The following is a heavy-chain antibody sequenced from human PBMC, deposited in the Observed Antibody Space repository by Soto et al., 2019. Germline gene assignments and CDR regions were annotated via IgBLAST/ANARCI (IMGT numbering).Heavy chain of an antibody. D-gene: IGHD6-13*01. Sequence: EVQLVGSGGDLVQPGGSLRLSCAASGFSFASSWMTWVRQAPGKGLEWVANIKKDGSKINYLDSVRGRFTVSRDNAKNTLYLEMNSLRAADTALCYCARDVSPGSSSLYLDAFDIWGQGTMVTVSS. V-gene: IGHV3-7*05. J-gene: IGHJ3*02. CDR1: GFSFASSW. CDR2: IKKDGSKI. CDR3: ARDVSPGSSSLYLDAFDI.